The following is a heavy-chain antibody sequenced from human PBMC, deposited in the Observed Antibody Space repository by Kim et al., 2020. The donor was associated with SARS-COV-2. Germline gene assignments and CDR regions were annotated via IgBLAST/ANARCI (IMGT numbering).Heavy chain of an antibody. CDR3: ASLSCGGDCHYDYYGMDV. D-gene: IGHD2-21*02. J-gene: IGHJ6*02. Sequence: GGSLRLSCAASGFTVSSNYMSWVRQAPGKGLEWVSVIYSGGSTYYADSVKGRFTISRDNSKNTLYLQMNSLRAEDTAVYYCASLSCGGDCHYDYYGMDVWGQGTTVTVSS. V-gene: IGHV3-53*01. CDR2: IYSGGST. CDR1: GFTVSSNY.